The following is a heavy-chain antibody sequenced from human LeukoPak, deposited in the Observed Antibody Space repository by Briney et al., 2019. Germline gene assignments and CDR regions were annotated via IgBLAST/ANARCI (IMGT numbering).Heavy chain of an antibody. CDR1: GFTVSSNY. CDR2: IYSGGST. V-gene: IGHV3-66*01. CDR3: ARVSGSSSAYYYYGMDV. Sequence: AGGSLRLSCAASGFTVSSNYMSWVRQAPGKGLEWVSVIYSGGSTYYADSVKGRFTISRDNSKNTLYLQMNSLRAEDTAVYYCARVSGSSSAYYYYGMDVWGQGTTVTVSS. D-gene: IGHD3-10*01. J-gene: IGHJ6*02.